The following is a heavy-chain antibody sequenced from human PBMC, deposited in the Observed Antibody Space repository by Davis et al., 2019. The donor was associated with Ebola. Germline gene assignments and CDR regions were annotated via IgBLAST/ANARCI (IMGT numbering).Heavy chain of an antibody. V-gene: IGHV1-2*02. D-gene: IGHD7-27*01. Sequence: ASVKVSCKASGYTFTGYYMHWVRQAPGQGLEWMGWINTNSGGTRYAQSLQDRVTMTRDTSISTAYMELTSLRSDDTAVYYCARADPTGGFEYWGQGTLVIVSS. J-gene: IGHJ4*02. CDR3: ARADPTGGFEY. CDR1: GYTFTGYY. CDR2: INTNSGGT.